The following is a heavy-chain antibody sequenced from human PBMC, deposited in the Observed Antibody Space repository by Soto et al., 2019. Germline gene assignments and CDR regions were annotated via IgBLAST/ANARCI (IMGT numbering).Heavy chain of an antibody. D-gene: IGHD2-21*02. J-gene: IGHJ6*03. CDR3: ARTTVVVTDRYYYYYYYMDV. V-gene: IGHV3-7*03. Sequence: GGSLRLSCAASGFTFSSYWMSWVRQAPGKGLEWVANIKQDGSEKYYVDSVKGRFTISRDNAKNSLYLQMNSLRAEDTAVYYCARTTVVVTDRYYYYYYYMDVWGKGTTVTVSS. CDR2: IKQDGSEK. CDR1: GFTFSSYW.